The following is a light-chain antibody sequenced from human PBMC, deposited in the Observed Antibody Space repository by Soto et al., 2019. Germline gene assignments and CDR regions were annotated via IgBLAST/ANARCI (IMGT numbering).Light chain of an antibody. Sequence: ELVMTQSPATLSVSPGERATLSCRASQTVSRNLAWYQQRPGQAPRLLIYDISNRAAGVPARFSGSGSETEFTLTIRSLQSEDFAVYFCQQYGSSPPITFGQGTRLEIK. V-gene: IGKV3-15*01. CDR2: DIS. CDR1: QTVSRN. J-gene: IGKJ5*01. CDR3: QQYGSSPPIT.